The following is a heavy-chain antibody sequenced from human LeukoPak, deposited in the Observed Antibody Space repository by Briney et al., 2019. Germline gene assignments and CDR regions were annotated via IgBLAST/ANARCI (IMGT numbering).Heavy chain of an antibody. V-gene: IGHV4-59*01. J-gene: IGHJ5*02. CDR3: ARDESDYYDSSGYPGVFGFDP. Sequence: PSDTLSLTCTGSGGSISSYYWSWIRQPPGKGLERIGYVYYSGSTNYNPSLKSRVTISVDTSKNQFSLKLSSVTAADTAVYYCARDESDYYDSSGYPGVFGFDPWGQGTLVTVSS. CDR1: GGSISSYY. CDR2: VYYSGST. D-gene: IGHD3-22*01.